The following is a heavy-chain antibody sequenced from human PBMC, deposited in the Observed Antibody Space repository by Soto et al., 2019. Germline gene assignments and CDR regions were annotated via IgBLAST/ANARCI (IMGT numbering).Heavy chain of an antibody. D-gene: IGHD2-2*01. CDR1: GGSISTNH. CDR2: MYYSGST. J-gene: IGHJ4*02. CDR3: ARNACSSASCHPYFDY. V-gene: IGHV4-59*01. Sequence: QVQLQESGPGLVKPSETLSLTCTVSGGSISTNHWSWIRQPPGKGLEWIGHMYYSGSTNYNPSLKSRVTIPVDTSKNVFSLKLSSVTAADTAVYYCARNACSSASCHPYFDYWGQGTLVTVSS.